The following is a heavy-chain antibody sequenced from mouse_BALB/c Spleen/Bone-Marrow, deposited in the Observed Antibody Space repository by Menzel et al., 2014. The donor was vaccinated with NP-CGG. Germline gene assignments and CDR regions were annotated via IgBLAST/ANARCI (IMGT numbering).Heavy chain of an antibody. CDR2: ISTGSSTI. D-gene: IGHD2-3*01. Sequence: EVHLVESGGGLVQPGGSRKLSCAASGFTFSSFGMHWVRQAPEKGREWVAYISTGSSTIYYADTVKGRFTISRDNPKNTLFLQMTSLRSEDTAMYHCARSDGAMDYWGQGTSVTVSS. CDR3: ARSDGAMDY. J-gene: IGHJ4*01. CDR1: GFTFSSFG. V-gene: IGHV5-17*02.